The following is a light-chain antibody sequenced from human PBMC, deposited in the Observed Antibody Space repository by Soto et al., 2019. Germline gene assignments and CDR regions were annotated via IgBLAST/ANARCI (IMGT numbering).Light chain of an antibody. CDR3: QQYKNWPL. V-gene: IGKV3D-15*01. J-gene: IGKJ5*01. CDR2: GAS. Sequence: RTQSPSTLSASVGDRVTIACRASQSVSSNLAWYQQKPGQAPRLLIYGASSRATDIPDRFSGSGSGTDFTLTITRLEPEDFAVYYCQQYKNWPLFGQGTRLEI. CDR1: QSVSSN.